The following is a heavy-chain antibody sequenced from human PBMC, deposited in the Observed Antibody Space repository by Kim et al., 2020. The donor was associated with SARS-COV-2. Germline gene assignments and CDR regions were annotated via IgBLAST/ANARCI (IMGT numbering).Heavy chain of an antibody. V-gene: IGHV3-30-3*01. CDR2: ISYDGSNK. Sequence: GGSLRLSCAASGFTFSSYAMHWVRQAPGKGLEWVAVISYDGSNKYYADSVKGRFTISRDNSKNTLYLQMNSLRAEDTAVYYCARPFWSSGYFNTWFDYWGQGTLVTVSS. D-gene: IGHD3-22*01. J-gene: IGHJ4*02. CDR1: GFTFSSYA. CDR3: ARPFWSSGYFNTWFDY.